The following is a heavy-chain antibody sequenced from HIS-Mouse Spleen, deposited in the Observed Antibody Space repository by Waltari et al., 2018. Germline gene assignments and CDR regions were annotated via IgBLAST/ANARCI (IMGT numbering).Heavy chain of an antibody. Sequence: EVQLVSSGGGLVQPGGSLRLSCAAWGFTFSGYWMHWVRQAPGKVLVWVARINSDGSSTSYADSVMGRFTISRDNAKNTLYLQMNSLRAEDTAVYYCARDLELDAFDIWGQGTMVTVSS. CDR3: ARDLELDAFDI. D-gene: IGHD1-1*01. V-gene: IGHV3-74*01. CDR2: INSDGSST. CDR1: GFTFSGYW. J-gene: IGHJ3*02.